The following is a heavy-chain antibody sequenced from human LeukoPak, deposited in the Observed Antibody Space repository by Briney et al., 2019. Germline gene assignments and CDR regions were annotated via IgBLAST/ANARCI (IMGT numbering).Heavy chain of an antibody. CDR2: INPNSGGT. D-gene: IGHD6-6*01. CDR3: ARDFEYSSSREDPPPNWFDP. Sequence: GASVKVSCKASGYTFTGYYMHWVRQAPGQGLEWMGWINPNSGGTNYAQKFQGRVTMTRDTSISTAYMELSRLRSDDTAVYYCARDFEYSSSREDPPPNWFDPWGQGTLVTVSS. CDR1: GYTFTGYY. V-gene: IGHV1-2*02. J-gene: IGHJ5*02.